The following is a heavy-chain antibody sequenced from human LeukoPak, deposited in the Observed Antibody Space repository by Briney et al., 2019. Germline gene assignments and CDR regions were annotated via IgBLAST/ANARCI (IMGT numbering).Heavy chain of an antibody. J-gene: IGHJ4*02. CDR1: GFTVSSNY. V-gene: IGHV3-53*01. CDR2: IYSGGST. D-gene: IGHD2-2*01. Sequence: GGSLRLSCAASGFTVSSNYMSWVRQAPGKGLEWVSVIYSGGSTYYADSVKGRFTISRDNSKNTLYLQMNSLRAEDTAVYYCARGGGYQLLGYYFDYWGQGTLVTVSS. CDR3: ARGGGYQLLGYYFDY.